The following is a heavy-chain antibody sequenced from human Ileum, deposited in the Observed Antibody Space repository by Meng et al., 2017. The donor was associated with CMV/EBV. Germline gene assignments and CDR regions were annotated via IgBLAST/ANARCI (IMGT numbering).Heavy chain of an antibody. CDR2: IYSGGST. J-gene: IGHJ4*02. V-gene: IGHV3-66*01. Sequence: GGSLRLSCAASGFTVSSNYMSWVRQAPGKGLEWVSHIYSGGSTSYADFVKGRFTISRDNSKNTLYLQMNSLRAEDTAVYYCARDLLKRNYDSSGPSEHWGQGTLVTVSS. D-gene: IGHD3-22*01. CDR1: GFTVSSNY. CDR3: ARDLLKRNYDSSGPSEH.